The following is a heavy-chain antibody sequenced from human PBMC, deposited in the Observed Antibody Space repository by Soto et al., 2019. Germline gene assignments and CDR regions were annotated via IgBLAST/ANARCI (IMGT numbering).Heavy chain of an antibody. D-gene: IGHD1-1*01. Sequence: GASLNISCTCSGYSFTYYWIGWVSQMPGKGLEWMGIIYPGDSDTRYSPSFQGQVTISADKSISTAYLQWSSLKASDTAMYYCARLNTGTLDYWGQGTLVTVSS. J-gene: IGHJ4*02. CDR3: ARLNTGTLDY. CDR1: GYSFTYYW. V-gene: IGHV5-51*01. CDR2: IYPGDSDT.